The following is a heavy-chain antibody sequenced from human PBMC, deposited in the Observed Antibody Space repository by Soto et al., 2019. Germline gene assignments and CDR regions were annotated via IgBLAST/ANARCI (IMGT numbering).Heavy chain of an antibody. D-gene: IGHD3-22*01. CDR1: GFTFSSYS. Sequence: GGSLRLSCAASGFTFSSYSMNWVRQAPGKGLEWVSYISSSSTIYYADSVKGRFTISRDNAKNSLYLQMNSLRDEDTAVYYCARDGAYYDSSGYYLRWGQGTLVTVSS. CDR2: ISSSSTI. J-gene: IGHJ1*01. V-gene: IGHV3-48*02. CDR3: ARDGAYYDSSGYYLR.